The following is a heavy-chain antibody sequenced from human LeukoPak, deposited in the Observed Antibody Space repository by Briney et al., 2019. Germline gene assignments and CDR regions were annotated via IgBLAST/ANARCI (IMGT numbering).Heavy chain of an antibody. Sequence: PGGSLRLSCAASGFTFSSHGMNWVRQPPGKGLEWIGYIYYSGSTNYNPSLKSRVTISVDTSKNQFSLKLSSVTAADMAVYYCARATYYYDSRGFRVGAFDIWGQGTMVTVSS. D-gene: IGHD3-22*01. CDR2: IYYSGST. V-gene: IGHV4-59*11. CDR3: ARATYYYDSRGFRVGAFDI. CDR1: GFTFSSHG. J-gene: IGHJ3*02.